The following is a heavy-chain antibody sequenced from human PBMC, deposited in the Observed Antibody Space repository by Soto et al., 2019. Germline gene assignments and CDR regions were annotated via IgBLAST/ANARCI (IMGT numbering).Heavy chain of an antibody. CDR1: GGSTTSYY. CDR2: VYFSGNT. Sequence: PSETLSLTCSVSGGSTTSYYWSWIRQPPGKGLEWIGYVYFSGNTNYNPSLKSRVTISVDTSKNQFSLKLSSVTAADTAVYYCARRAAVGTHHFDYWGQGTLVTVSS. D-gene: IGHD6-13*01. V-gene: IGHV4-59*01. CDR3: ARRAAVGTHHFDY. J-gene: IGHJ4*02.